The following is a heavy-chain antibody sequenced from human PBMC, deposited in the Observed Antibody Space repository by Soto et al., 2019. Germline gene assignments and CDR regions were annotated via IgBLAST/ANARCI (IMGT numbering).Heavy chain of an antibody. CDR2: IYPGDSDT. Sequence: PGESLKISCKGSGYSFTSYWIGWVRQMSGKGLEWMGIIYPGDSDTRYSPSFQGQVTISADKSISTAYLQWSSLKASDTAMYYCAKSELGYCSGGSCYARGWFDPWCQGTLGTVSS. CDR3: AKSELGYCSGGSCYARGWFDP. CDR1: GYSFTSYW. V-gene: IGHV5-51*01. J-gene: IGHJ5*02. D-gene: IGHD2-15*01.